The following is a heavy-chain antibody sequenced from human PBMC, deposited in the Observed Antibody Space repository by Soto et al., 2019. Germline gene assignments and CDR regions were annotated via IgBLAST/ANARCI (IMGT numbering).Heavy chain of an antibody. V-gene: IGHV3-30-3*01. CDR3: ARVGYFFFFDS. CDR1: GFTFSSYA. D-gene: IGHD2-8*02. J-gene: IGHJ4*02. Sequence: QVQLVESGGGVVQPGRSLRLSCAASGFTFSSYAMHWVRQAPGKGLEWVAVISYDGSNKYYADSVKGRFTISRDNSKNPFYRKMNGLRAEDRAVYYWARVGYFFFFDSGAQGPLAPVPP. CDR2: ISYDGSNK.